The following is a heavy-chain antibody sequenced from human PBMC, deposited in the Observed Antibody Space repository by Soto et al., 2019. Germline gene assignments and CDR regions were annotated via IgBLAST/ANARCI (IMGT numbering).Heavy chain of an antibody. Sequence: GESLKISWKGSGYSFTTYWIHWLRQMPGKGLEWMGTIHPGDSDIRYSPSLQGQVTISGDKSISTAYLQWSGLKASDTATYYCATSIFGRGMDVWGQGTTVTVSS. V-gene: IGHV5-51*01. J-gene: IGHJ6*02. D-gene: IGHD3-3*01. CDR3: ATSIFGRGMDV. CDR1: GYSFTTYW. CDR2: IHPGDSDI.